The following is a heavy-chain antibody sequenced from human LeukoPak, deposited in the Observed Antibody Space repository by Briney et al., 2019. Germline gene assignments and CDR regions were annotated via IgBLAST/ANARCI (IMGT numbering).Heavy chain of an antibody. J-gene: IGHJ4*02. CDR1: GYTFTGYY. CDR3: ARGGLAGDRGDFDY. Sequence: GASVKVSCKASGYTFTGYYMHWVRQAPGRGLEWMGWINPNSGGTNYAQKFQGWVTMTRDTSISTAYMELSRLRSDDTAVYYCARGGLAGDRGDFDYWGQGTLVTVSS. V-gene: IGHV1-2*04. CDR2: INPNSGGT. D-gene: IGHD6-19*01.